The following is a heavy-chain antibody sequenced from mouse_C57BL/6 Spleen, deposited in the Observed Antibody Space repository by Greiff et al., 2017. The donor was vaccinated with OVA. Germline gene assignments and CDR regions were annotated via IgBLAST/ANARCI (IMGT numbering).Heavy chain of an antibody. CDR3: AGIYYDYDRRVAMDY. D-gene: IGHD2-4*01. V-gene: IGHV2-2*01. CDR2: IWSGGST. CDR1: GFSLTSYG. Sequence: VQLVESGPGLVQPSQSLSITCTVSGFSLTSYGVHWVRQSPGKGLEWLGVIWSGGSTDYNAAFISRLSISKDNSKSQVFFKMNSLQADDTAIYYCAGIYYDYDRRVAMDYWGQGTSVTVSS. J-gene: IGHJ4*01.